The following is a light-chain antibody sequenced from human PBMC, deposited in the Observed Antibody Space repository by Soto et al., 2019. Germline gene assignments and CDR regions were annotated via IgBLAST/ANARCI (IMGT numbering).Light chain of an antibody. CDR3: EQYNSLWT. V-gene: IGKV1-5*03. CDR2: KAS. J-gene: IGKJ1*01. CDR1: QSISSW. Sequence: DIQMTQSPSTPSASVGDRVTITCLASQSISSWLAWYQQKPGKAPKLLIYKASILESRAPSRFSPSGSGTEFPLTISSLQPDDFATYYCEQYNSLWTFGHGTKVELK.